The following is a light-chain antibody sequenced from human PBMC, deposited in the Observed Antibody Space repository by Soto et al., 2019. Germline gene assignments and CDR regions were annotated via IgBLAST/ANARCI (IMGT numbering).Light chain of an antibody. CDR3: SAYASSSIRM. V-gene: IGLV2-14*01. Sequence: QSALTQPASVSGSPGQSITISCTGTSRDVGAYNYVSWYQQHPGKAPKVMIYEVSNRPSGVSNRFSGSKSGNTATLTISGLQAEDEGDYYCSAYASSSIRMFGGGTKVTVL. CDR1: SRDVGAYNY. J-gene: IGLJ3*02. CDR2: EVS.